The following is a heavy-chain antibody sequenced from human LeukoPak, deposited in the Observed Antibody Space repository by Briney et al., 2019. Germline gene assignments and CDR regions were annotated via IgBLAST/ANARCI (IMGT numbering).Heavy chain of an antibody. V-gene: IGHV1-18*01. Sequence: GASVKVSCKASGYTFTSYGISWVRQAPGQGLEWMGWISAYNGNTNYAQKLQGRVTMTTDTSTSTAYMELRSLRSDDTAVYYCARDYFSNYYDSSGYYSPFYYYGMDVWGQGTTVTVSS. D-gene: IGHD3-22*01. CDR2: ISAYNGNT. J-gene: IGHJ6*02. CDR1: GYTFTSYG. CDR3: ARDYFSNYYDSSGYYSPFYYYGMDV.